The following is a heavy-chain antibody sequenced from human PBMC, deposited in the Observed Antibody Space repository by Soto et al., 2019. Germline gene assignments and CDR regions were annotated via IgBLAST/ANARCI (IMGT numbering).Heavy chain of an antibody. CDR3: ARRPLRITVFGKVLGYSDS. J-gene: IGHJ4*02. Sequence: QVQLVQSGAEVKTPGSSVTVSCTPSGGSFNDYAFSWVRQAPGQGLEWLGGIIPLFGTSDYSQSFRDRDTITAGKSTSTVFRELRRLTSQATTVYYCARRPLRITVFGKVLGYSDSWGQGSLITVSS. V-gene: IGHV1-69*06. D-gene: IGHD3-3*01. CDR2: IIPLFGTS. CDR1: GGSFNDYA.